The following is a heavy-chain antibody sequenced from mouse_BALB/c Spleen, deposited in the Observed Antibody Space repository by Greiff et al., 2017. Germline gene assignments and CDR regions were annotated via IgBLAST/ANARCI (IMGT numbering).Heavy chain of an antibody. CDR3: ARGGYLYAMDD. D-gene: IGHD5-1*01. Sequence: EVQLVESGGGLVKPGGSLKLSCAASGFTFSSYAMSWVRQTPEKRLEWVASISSGGSTYYPDSVKGRFTISRDNARNILYLQMSSLRSEETAMYYCARGGYLYAMDDGGQGTSVTVSS. CDR2: ISSGGST. CDR1: GFTFSSYA. V-gene: IGHV5-6-5*01. J-gene: IGHJ4*01.